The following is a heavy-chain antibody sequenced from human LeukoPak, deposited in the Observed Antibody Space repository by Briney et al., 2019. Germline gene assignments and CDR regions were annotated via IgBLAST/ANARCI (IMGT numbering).Heavy chain of an antibody. CDR2: INHSGST. CDR3: ARRYCSGGSCYLDY. Sequence: SETLSLTCAVYGGSFSGYYWSWIRQPPGKGLEWIGEINHSGSTYYNPSLKSRVTISVDTSKNQFSLKLSSVTAADTAVYYCARRYCSGGSCYLDYWGQGTLVTVSS. D-gene: IGHD2-15*01. CDR1: GGSFSGYY. J-gene: IGHJ4*02. V-gene: IGHV4-34*01.